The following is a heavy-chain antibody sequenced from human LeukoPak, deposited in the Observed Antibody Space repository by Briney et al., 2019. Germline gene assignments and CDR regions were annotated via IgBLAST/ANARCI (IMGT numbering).Heavy chain of an antibody. CDR2: IYYNGST. D-gene: IGHD4-17*01. Sequence: SETLSLTCTVSGGSISSYYWSWIRQPPGKGLEWIGYIYYNGSTNYNPSLTSRVTISVDTSKNQFSLKLSSVTAADTAVYYCARDDGDYGDYFSSWGQGTLVTVSS. V-gene: IGHV4-59*01. CDR3: ARDDGDYGDYFSS. J-gene: IGHJ4*02. CDR1: GGSISSYY.